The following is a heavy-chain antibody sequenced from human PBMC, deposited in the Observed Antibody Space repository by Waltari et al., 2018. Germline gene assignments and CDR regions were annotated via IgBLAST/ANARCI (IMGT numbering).Heavy chain of an antibody. CDR1: GYTFTGYY. V-gene: IGHV1-2*06. D-gene: IGHD6-13*01. CDR2: INPNSGGT. Sequence: QVQLVQAGAEVKKPGASVKVSCKASGYTFTGYYLHWVRQAPGHGLEWRGRINPNSGGTNYAQKFQGRVTMTRDTSISTAYMELSRLRSDDTAVYYCASTSAAYYYYGMDVWGQGTTVTVSS. CDR3: ASTSAAYYYYGMDV. J-gene: IGHJ6*02.